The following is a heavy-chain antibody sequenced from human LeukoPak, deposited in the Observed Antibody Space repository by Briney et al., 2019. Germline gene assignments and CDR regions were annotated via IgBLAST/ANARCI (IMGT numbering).Heavy chain of an antibody. Sequence: ASVKVSCKASGYTFTGYYMHWVRQAPGQGLEWMGWINPNSGGTNYAQKFQGRVTMTRDTSISTAYMELSRLRSDDTAVYYCASLYYYDSSGYYSPFDYWGQGTLVTVSS. CDR3: ASLYYYDSSGYYSPFDY. D-gene: IGHD3-22*01. V-gene: IGHV1-2*02. J-gene: IGHJ4*02. CDR1: GYTFTGYY. CDR2: INPNSGGT.